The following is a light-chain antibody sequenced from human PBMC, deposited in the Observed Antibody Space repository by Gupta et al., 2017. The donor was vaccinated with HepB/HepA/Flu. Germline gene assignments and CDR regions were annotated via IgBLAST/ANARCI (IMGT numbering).Light chain of an antibody. V-gene: IGKV2-30*02. CDR1: QSLVHTDGYIY. J-gene: IGKJ1*01. CDR2: KVS. CDR3: MQGTFWRT. Sequence: EVVMTQSPLSLPVTLGQSASISCKSSQSLVHTDGYIYLNWFHQRPGQSPRRLIYKVSNRDSGVPDRFSGSGSGTDFTLKISRVEAEDVGVYYCMQGTFWRTFGQGTKV.